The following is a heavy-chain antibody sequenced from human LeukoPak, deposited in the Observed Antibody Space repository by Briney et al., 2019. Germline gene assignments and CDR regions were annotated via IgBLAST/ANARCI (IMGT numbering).Heavy chain of an antibody. V-gene: IGHV3-30*18. D-gene: IGHD1-1*01. CDR1: RFSFSDYD. CDR2: ISYDGSVK. CDR3: AKFAYNWNAPDGFDM. Sequence: GRSLRLSCRASRFSFSDYDMHWVRQAPGKGLEWVAVISYDGSVKHYADSVRGRFTISRDNSKSTLFLQMNSLRTDDTSVYFCAKFAYNWNAPDGFDMWGQGTMVIVSS. J-gene: IGHJ3*02.